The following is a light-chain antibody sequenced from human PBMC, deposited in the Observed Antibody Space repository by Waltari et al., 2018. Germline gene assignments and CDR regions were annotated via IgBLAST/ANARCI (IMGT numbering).Light chain of an antibody. V-gene: IGKV1-5*03. CDR3: QQYNSYPWT. J-gene: IGKJ1*01. CDR2: EAC. Sequence: DIQMTQAPSTLSPSVGDRATIPCRASQSIATWLAWYQQKPGKAPNLLIYEACSLGSGVPSRCSGSGAGTEFTLTISSLQPDDFATYYCQQYNSYPWTFGQGTKVEIK. CDR1: QSIATW.